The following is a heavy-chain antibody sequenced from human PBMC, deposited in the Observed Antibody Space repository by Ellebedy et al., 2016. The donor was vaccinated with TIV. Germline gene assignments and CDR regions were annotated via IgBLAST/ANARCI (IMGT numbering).Heavy chain of an antibody. Sequence: MPSETLSLTCTVSGYSISSGYYWGWIRQPPGQGLEWIGNIHHSESTYYNPSLKSRVTISVDTSKNQFSLNLSSVTAADTAIYYCARAFHCHGGTCYPPGQAFEIWGQGTMVTVSS. CDR3: ARAFHCHGGTCYPPGQAFEI. CDR2: IHHSEST. V-gene: IGHV4-38-2*02. D-gene: IGHD2-15*01. CDR1: GYSISSGYY. J-gene: IGHJ3*02.